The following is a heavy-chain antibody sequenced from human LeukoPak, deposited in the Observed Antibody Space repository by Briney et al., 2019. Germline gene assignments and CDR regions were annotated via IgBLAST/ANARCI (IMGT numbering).Heavy chain of an antibody. CDR3: ARGAMARGGYFDY. J-gene: IGHJ4*02. D-gene: IGHD5-18*01. CDR2: IYYSGST. CDR1: GGSISSSSYY. V-gene: IGHV4-39*07. Sequence: PSETLSLTCTVSGGSISSSSYYWGWIRQPPGKGLEWIGSIYYSGSTYYNPSLKSRVTISVDTSKNQFSLKLSSVTAADTAVYYCARGAMARGGYFDYWGQGTLVTVSS.